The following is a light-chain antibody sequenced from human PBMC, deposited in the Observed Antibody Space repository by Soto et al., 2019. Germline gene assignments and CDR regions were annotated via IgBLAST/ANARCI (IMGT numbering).Light chain of an antibody. CDR2: DVS. Sequence: QSALTQPASVSGSPGQSITISCTGTSSDVGGYNYVSWYQQHPGKAPKLMIYDVSNRLSGVSNRFSGSKSGNTASLTISGLQAEAEADYYCSSYTSSSTLVFGGGTKLTVL. V-gene: IGLV2-14*01. CDR1: SSDVGGYNY. CDR3: SSYTSSSTLV. J-gene: IGLJ2*01.